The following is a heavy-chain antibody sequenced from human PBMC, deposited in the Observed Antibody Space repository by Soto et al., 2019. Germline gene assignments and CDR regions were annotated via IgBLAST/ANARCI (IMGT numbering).Heavy chain of an antibody. CDR2: INPKSGGT. CDR1: GYSFTDYH. V-gene: IGHV1-2*04. J-gene: IGHJ6*02. CDR3: ARGDSTDCSNGVCSFFYNHDMDV. D-gene: IGHD2-8*01. Sequence: ASVKVSCKASGYSFTDYHIHWVRQAPGQGLEWLGRINPKSGGTSTAQKFQGWVTMTTDTSISTASMELTRLTSDDAAIYYCARGDSTDCSNGVCSFFYNHDMDVWGQGTTVTVSS.